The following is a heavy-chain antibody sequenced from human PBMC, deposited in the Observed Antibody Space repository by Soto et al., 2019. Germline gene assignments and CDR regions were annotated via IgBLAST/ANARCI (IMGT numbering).Heavy chain of an antibody. J-gene: IGHJ3*02. CDR1: GYSFTSYW. D-gene: IGHD1-26*01. CDR2: IYPGDSDT. CDR3: ARQFSRGSYYDAFDI. V-gene: IGHV5-51*01. Sequence: GESLKISCKGSGYSFTSYWIGWVRQMPGKGLEWMGIIYPGDSDTRYSPSFQGQVTISADKSISTAYLQWSSLKASDTAMYYCARQFSRGSYYDAFDIWGQGTMVTVSS.